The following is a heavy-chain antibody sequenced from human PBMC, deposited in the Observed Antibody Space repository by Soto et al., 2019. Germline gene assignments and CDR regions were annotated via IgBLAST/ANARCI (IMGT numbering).Heavy chain of an antibody. V-gene: IGHV4-30-4*01. Sequence: TSETLSLTCPVSGGSISSGDCYWSWIRQPPGKGLEWIGYIYYSGSTYYNPSLKSRVTISVDTSKNQFSLKLSSVTAADTAVYYCARVRLGAPTRYFDYWGQGTLVTVSS. CDR2: IYYSGST. CDR3: ARVRLGAPTRYFDY. CDR1: GGSISSGDCY. J-gene: IGHJ4*02. D-gene: IGHD1-26*01.